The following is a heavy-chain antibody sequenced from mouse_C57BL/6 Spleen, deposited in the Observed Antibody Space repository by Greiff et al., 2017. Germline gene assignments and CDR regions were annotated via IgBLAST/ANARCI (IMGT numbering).Heavy chain of an antibody. CDR3: ARDGDFDY. CDR1: GYSITSGYY. Sequence: ESGPGLVKPSQSLSLTCSVTGYSITSGYYWNWIRQFPGNKLEWMGYISYDGSNNYNPSLKNRISITRDTSKNQFFLKLNSVTTEDTATYYCARDGDFDYWGQGTTLTGSA. J-gene: IGHJ2*01. CDR2: ISYDGSN. V-gene: IGHV3-6*01.